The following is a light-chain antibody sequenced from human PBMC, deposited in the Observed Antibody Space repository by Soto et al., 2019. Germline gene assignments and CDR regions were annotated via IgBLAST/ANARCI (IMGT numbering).Light chain of an antibody. Sequence: EIVLTQSPGTLSVSPGGRAILSCRASQSLLNNYLAWYHQKPGQAPRLLFIGASIRSNGVPDRFSGSGHGTDFTLTINRVEPEDIGVYWYQQYSRSPVSFGPGTRLEIK. CDR2: GAS. CDR1: QSLLNNY. CDR3: QQYSRSPVS. J-gene: IGKJ5*01. V-gene: IGKV3-20*01.